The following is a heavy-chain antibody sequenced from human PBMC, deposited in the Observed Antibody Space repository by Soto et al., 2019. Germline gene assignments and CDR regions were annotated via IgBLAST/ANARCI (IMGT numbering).Heavy chain of an antibody. V-gene: IGHV3-30-3*01. Sequence: QVQLVESGGGVVQPGRSLRLSCAASGFTFSSYAMHWVRQAPGKGLEWVAVISYDGSNKYYADSVKGRFTISRGNSKNTLYLQMNSLRAEDTAVYYCARWGYCSGGSCSHYYYYGMDVWGQGTTVTVSS. CDR1: GFTFSSYA. CDR3: ARWGYCSGGSCSHYYYYGMDV. J-gene: IGHJ6*02. CDR2: ISYDGSNK. D-gene: IGHD2-15*01.